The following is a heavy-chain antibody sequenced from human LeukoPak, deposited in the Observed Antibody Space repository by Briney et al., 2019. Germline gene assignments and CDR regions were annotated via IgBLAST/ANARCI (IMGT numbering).Heavy chain of an antibody. CDR2: IYYSGST. V-gene: IGHV4-59*08. Sequence: SETLSLTCTVSGGSISSYYWSWIRQPPGKGLEWIGYIYYSGSTNYNPSRKSRVTISVDTSKNQFSLNLSSVTAADTAVYYCARGGGYSYGYDYYYYYMDVWGKGTTVTISS. CDR1: GGSISSYY. D-gene: IGHD5-18*01. CDR3: ARGGGYSYGYDYYYYYMDV. J-gene: IGHJ6*03.